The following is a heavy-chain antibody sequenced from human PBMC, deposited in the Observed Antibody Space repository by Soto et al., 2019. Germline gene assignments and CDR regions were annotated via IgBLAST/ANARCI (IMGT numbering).Heavy chain of an antibody. J-gene: IGHJ3*02. V-gene: IGHV3-48*02. D-gene: IGHD4-4*01. CDR1: GFTFSSYS. CDR2: ISSSSSTI. CDR3: ARERGNSGAFDI. Sequence: GGSLRLSCAASGFTFSSYSMNWVRQAPGKGLEWVSYISSSSSTIYYADSVKGRFTISRDNAKNSLYLQMNGLRDEDTAVYYCARERGNSGAFDIWGQGTMVTVSS.